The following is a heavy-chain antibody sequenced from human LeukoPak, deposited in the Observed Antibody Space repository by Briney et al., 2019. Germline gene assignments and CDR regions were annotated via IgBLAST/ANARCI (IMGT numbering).Heavy chain of an antibody. CDR1: GFTFSTYG. J-gene: IGHJ4*02. CDR2: ISYDGSNK. V-gene: IGHV3-30*03. CDR3: ARCSPITVTVDY. D-gene: IGHD4-17*01. Sequence: GGSLRLSCAASGFTFSTYGMHWVRQAPGKGLEWVAVISYDGSNKYYADSVKGRFTISRDNSKNTLYLQMNSLRAEDTAVYYCARCSPITVTVDYWGQGTLVTVSS.